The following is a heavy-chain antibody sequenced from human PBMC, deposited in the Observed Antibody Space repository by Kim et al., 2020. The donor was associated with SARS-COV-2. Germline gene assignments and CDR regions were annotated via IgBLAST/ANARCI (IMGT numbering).Heavy chain of an antibody. CDR2: IYYSGST. J-gene: IGHJ6*02. CDR1: GGSISSYY. CDR3: ARVPFYGSGTYARVDYYGMDV. V-gene: IGHV4-59*01. Sequence: SETLSLTCTVSGGSISSYYWSWIRQPPGKGLEWIGYIYYSGSTNFNPSLKSRITISLATSKNQFSLKLTSVTAADTAVYYCARVPFYGSGTYARVDYYGMDVWGPGTTVIVSS. D-gene: IGHD3-10*01.